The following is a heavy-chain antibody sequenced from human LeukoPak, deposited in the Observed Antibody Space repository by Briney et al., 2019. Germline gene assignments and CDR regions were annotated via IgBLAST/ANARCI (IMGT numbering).Heavy chain of an antibody. CDR2: IFYSGST. V-gene: IGHV4-59*02. Sequence: GSLRLSCAASGFTVSGKYMSWVRQAPGMGLEWIGDIFYSGSTNYNPSLKNRVTISVDTSKNHFSLRLRSVTAADTAVYYCARDPRRWGEHYFDYWGQGTPVTVSS. D-gene: IGHD1-26*01. J-gene: IGHJ4*02. CDR3: ARDPRRWGEHYFDY. CDR1: GFTVSGKY.